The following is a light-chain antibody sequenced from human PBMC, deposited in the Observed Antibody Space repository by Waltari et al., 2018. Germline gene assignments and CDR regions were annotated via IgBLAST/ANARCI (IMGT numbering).Light chain of an antibody. V-gene: IGKV3D-20*02. CDR1: RSVSSTY. J-gene: IGKJ3*01. CDR2: APS. Sequence: EIVLTQSPGTLSLSPGERATLSCRASRSVSSTYLAWYQQKPGKAPRLLIYAPSSRATGIPARFSGSGSGTDFTLTISSLEPEDFAVYYCQHRDHWPPDATFGPGTKVDI. CDR3: QHRDHWPPDAT.